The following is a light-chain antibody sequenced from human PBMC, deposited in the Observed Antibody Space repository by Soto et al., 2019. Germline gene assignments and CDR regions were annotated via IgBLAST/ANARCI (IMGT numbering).Light chain of an antibody. J-gene: IGKJ1*01. CDR1: QTIGTY. CDR3: QQSYITPLP. V-gene: IGKV1-39*01. CDR2: DAS. Sequence: VTQYTPYLAASLGGRVTVTCLASQTIGTYVNWYRQKSGAAPELLIYDASTLQSGVPSRFRGGASGTDFTLTISSLQLDDFATYYCQQSYITPLPVGQGGKVAIK.